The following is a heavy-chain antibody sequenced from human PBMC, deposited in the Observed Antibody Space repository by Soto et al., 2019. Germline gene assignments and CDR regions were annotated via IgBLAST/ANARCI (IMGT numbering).Heavy chain of an antibody. CDR1: GYTFTSYA. Sequence: GASVKVSCKASGYTFTSYAMHWVRLAPGQRLEWLGWIDAGDGSTRYSQRFQGRVTITGDTSASTAYMELSSLTSEDTAVYYCARNLVATTWFDSWGQGTLVTVSS. J-gene: IGHJ5*01. D-gene: IGHD5-12*01. CDR3: ARNLVATTWFDS. V-gene: IGHV1-3*01. CDR2: IDAGDGST.